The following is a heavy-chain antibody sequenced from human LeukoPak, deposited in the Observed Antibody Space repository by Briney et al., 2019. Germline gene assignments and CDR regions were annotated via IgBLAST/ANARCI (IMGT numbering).Heavy chain of an antibody. J-gene: IGHJ6*03. CDR2: ISSGGSTI. CDR1: GFTFSDYY. V-gene: IGHV3-11*04. D-gene: IGHD2-8*01. CDR3: AREPYCTNGICYKVYYMDV. Sequence: PGGSLRLSCAASGFTFSDYYMSWIRQAPGEGLEWVSYISSGGSTIYYADSVKGRFTISRDNAKNSLYLQMNSLGAEDTAVYYCAREPYCTNGICYKVYYMDVWGKGTTVTVSS.